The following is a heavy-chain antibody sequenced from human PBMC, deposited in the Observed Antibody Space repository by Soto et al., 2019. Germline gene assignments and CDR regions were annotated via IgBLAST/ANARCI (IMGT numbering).Heavy chain of an antibody. D-gene: IGHD1-26*01. CDR2: ISGSGGST. CDR1: GFTFSSYA. J-gene: IGHJ4*02. Sequence: GGSLRLSCAASGFTFSSYAMSWVRQAPGKGLEWVSAISGSGGSTYYADSVKGRFTISRDNSKNTRYLQMNSLRAEDTAVYYCAKVPSIVGATPYFDYWGQGTLVTVSS. V-gene: IGHV3-23*01. CDR3: AKVPSIVGATPYFDY.